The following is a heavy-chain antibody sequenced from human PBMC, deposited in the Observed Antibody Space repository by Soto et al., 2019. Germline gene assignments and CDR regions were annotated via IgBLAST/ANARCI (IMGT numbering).Heavy chain of an antibody. Sequence: QLQLQESGPRLVKPSETLSLTCTVSGGSISSGTYSWGWIRQPPGKGLEWIGNSYFTGNTHYNLSLKSRVTMSVDTSKNQFSLSLSSVTAADTAVYYCARHRTGYSSSWLDYWGQGTLVTVSS. CDR2: SYFTGNT. D-gene: IGHD6-13*01. CDR1: GGSISSGTYS. J-gene: IGHJ4*02. CDR3: ARHRTGYSSSWLDY. V-gene: IGHV4-39*01.